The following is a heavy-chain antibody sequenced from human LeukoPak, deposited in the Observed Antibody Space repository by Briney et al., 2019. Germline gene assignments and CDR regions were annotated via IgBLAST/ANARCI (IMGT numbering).Heavy chain of an antibody. V-gene: IGHV3-23*01. CDR1: GFTFSSHV. CDR3: ARRGGSDGWGDFDY. D-gene: IGHD5-24*01. Sequence: GGSLRLSSAASGFTFSSHVMNWVRQAPGKGLEWVASISEYDGRTFYADSVNGRFTISRDNSRNTLYLQMDSLRAEDTAVYFCARRGGSDGWGDFDYWGQGTLVTVSS. CDR2: ISEYDGRT. J-gene: IGHJ4*02.